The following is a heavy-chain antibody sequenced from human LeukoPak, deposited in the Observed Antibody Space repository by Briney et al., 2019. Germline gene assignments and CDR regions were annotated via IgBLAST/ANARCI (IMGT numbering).Heavy chain of an antibody. Sequence: PGGSLRLSCAASGFTFTSYAMSWVRQAPGKGLEWVSGISGSGGSTYYADSVKGRFTISRDNAKNSLYLQMNSLRAEDTALYYCAKGLHGSSWLSGMDVWGQGTTVTVSS. V-gene: IGHV3-23*01. D-gene: IGHD6-13*01. CDR1: GFTFTSYA. CDR3: AKGLHGSSWLSGMDV. CDR2: ISGSGGST. J-gene: IGHJ6*02.